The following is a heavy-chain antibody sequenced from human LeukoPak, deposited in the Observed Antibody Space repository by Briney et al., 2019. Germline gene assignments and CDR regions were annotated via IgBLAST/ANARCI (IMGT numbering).Heavy chain of an antibody. CDR2: INHSGST. CDR3: ARKVFRVVPPSANRFDP. V-gene: IGHV4-34*01. Sequence: SETLSLTCAVYGGSFSGYYWSRIRQPPGKGLEWIGEINHSGSTNYNPSLKSRVTISVDTSKNQFSLKLSSVTAADTAVYYCARKVFRVVPPSANRFDPWGQGTLVTVSS. CDR1: GGSFSGYY. D-gene: IGHD2-15*01. J-gene: IGHJ5*02.